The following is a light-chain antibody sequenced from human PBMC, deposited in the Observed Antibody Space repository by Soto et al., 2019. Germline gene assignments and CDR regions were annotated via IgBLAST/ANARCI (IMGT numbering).Light chain of an antibody. J-gene: IGLJ1*01. CDR3: SSKRDSSTLCV. CDR2: EVT. V-gene: IGLV2-14*01. Sequence: QSVLTQPASVSGSPGQSITIACTGTSSDVGAYNYVSWYQHRPGKVPKLLIYEVTNRPSGVSDPFSGSKSVNTASLTISGLQAEDEADYYCSSKRDSSTLCVFGTGTKV. CDR1: SSDVGAYNY.